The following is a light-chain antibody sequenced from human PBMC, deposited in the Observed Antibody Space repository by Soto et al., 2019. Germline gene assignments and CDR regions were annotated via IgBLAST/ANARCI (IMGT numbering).Light chain of an antibody. CDR3: QQYGSSQT. J-gene: IGKJ1*01. Sequence: EIVLTQSPSTVSFSPWERAALSFRASQSVSSYLAWYQQKPGQAPRLLIYGASSRATGIPDRFSGSGSGTDFTLTISRLEPEDFAVYYCQQYGSSQTFGQGTKVDI. V-gene: IGKV3-20*01. CDR2: GAS. CDR1: QSVSSY.